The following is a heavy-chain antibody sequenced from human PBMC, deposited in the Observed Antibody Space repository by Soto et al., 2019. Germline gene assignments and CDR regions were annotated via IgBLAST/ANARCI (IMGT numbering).Heavy chain of an antibody. J-gene: IGHJ6*03. V-gene: IGHV4-34*01. D-gene: IGHD4-17*01. Sequence: SETLSLTCAVYGGSFSGYYWSWIRQPPGKGLEWIGEINHSGSTNYKPSLKSRVTISVDTSKNQFSLKLSSVTAADTAVYYCARGLRGVRTVGYYYYYMDVWGKGTTVTVSS. CDR1: GGSFSGYY. CDR2: INHSGST. CDR3: ARGLRGVRTVGYYYYYMDV.